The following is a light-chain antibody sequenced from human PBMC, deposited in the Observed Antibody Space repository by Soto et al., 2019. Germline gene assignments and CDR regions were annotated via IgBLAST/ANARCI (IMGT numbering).Light chain of an antibody. CDR2: TAS. Sequence: IHLTQSPSFLSASLGDRVTITCRASQGISNFLAWYQQKPGKAPELLIYTASTLRSGVPSRFSGSGSGTEFTLTISSLQPEDFATYYCHQASSFPLTFGGGTKVEIK. J-gene: IGKJ4*01. V-gene: IGKV1-9*01. CDR3: HQASSFPLT. CDR1: QGISNF.